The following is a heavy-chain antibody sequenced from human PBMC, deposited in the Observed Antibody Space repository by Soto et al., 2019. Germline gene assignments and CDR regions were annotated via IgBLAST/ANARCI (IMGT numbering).Heavy chain of an antibody. D-gene: IGHD4-17*01. CDR1: GFSLSTGGRG. CDR3: AHRGYGDYPRDNWFDP. J-gene: IGHJ5*02. CDR2: IYWNDDK. Sequence: QITLKESGPTLVKPTQALTLTCSFSGFSLSTGGRGVGWIRQPPGKALEWVALIYWNDDKCFSPSLRSRLTLTKDTSKNQVVLTMTNVDAGDTATYYCAHRGYGDYPRDNWFDPWGQGTLVTVSS. V-gene: IGHV2-5*01.